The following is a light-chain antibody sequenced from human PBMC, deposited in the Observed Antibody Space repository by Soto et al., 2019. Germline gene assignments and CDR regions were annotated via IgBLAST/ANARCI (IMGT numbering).Light chain of an antibody. CDR1: QSVSSSY. J-gene: IGKJ5*01. CDR2: GAS. Sequence: EIVLTQSPGTLSLSPGERATLSCRASQSVSSSYLAWYQQKPGQAPRLLINGASSRATGIPDRFSGSGSGTDFTLTISRLEPEAFAVYYCQQYGTSPPSTFGQGPRLEIK. V-gene: IGKV3-20*01. CDR3: QQYGTSPPST.